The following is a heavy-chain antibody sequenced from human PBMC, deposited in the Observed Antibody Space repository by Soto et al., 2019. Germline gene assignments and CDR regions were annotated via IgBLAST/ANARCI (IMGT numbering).Heavy chain of an antibody. V-gene: IGHV3-23*01. D-gene: IGHD3-16*01. Sequence: GGSLRVSLVASGFTFNKYALAWVRQAPGKGLEWVSAISGSGASTYDADSVKGRFTISRDNSNNTLYLQMNSLRAEDTAVYYCAKTPGVITVITSFDHWGQGTPVTVSS. CDR1: GFTFNKYA. CDR3: AKTPGVITVITSFDH. J-gene: IGHJ4*01. CDR2: ISGSGAST.